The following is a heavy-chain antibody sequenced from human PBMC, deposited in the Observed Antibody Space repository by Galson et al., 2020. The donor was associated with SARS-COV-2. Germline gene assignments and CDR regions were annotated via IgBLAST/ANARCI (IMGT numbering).Heavy chain of an antibody. CDR2: ISLDGRTT. Sequence: GGSLRLSRGASEFSLSDYWMHWVRQVPGTGLVWLSRISLDGRTTNYADFLEGRFTISKDNANNIVYLQMNSLRDEDAAMYYCARGASGYGNFDCWGQGTPVTVSS. CDR1: EFSLSDYW. V-gene: IGHV3-74*01. D-gene: IGHD5-12*01. J-gene: IGHJ4*02. CDR3: ARGASGYGNFDC.